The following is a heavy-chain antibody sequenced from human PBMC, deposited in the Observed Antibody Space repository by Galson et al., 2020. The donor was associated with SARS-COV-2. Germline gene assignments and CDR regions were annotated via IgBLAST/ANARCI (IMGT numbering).Heavy chain of an antibody. CDR1: GFSLSTSGMC. J-gene: IGHJ4*02. V-gene: IGHV2-70*11. Sequence: SGPTLVQLTQTLTLTCTFSGFSLSTSGMCVSWIRQPPGKALESLARIDWDGDKYYSTSLKTRLTISKDTSKNQVVLTMTNMDPVDTATYYCARIQDAVVFDYWGQGILVTVSS. CDR2: IDWDGDK. CDR3: ARIQDAVVFDY.